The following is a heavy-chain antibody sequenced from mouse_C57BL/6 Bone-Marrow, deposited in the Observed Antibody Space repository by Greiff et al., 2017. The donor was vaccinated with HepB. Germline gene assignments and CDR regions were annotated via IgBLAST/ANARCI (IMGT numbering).Heavy chain of an antibody. CDR1: GYTFTSYW. CDR3: ARSAY. CDR2: IDPSDSYT. V-gene: IGHV1-59*01. Sequence: QVQLKQPGAELVRPGTSVKLSCKASGYTFTSYWMHWVKQRPGQGLEWIGVIDPSDSYTNYNQKFKGKATLTVDTSSSTAYMQLSSLTSEDSAVYYCARSAYWGQGTLVTVSA. J-gene: IGHJ3*01.